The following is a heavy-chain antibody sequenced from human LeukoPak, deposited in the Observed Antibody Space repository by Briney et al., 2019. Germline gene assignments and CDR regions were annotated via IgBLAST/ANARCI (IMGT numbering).Heavy chain of an antibody. V-gene: IGHV1-8*03. CDR2: MNPNSGNT. D-gene: IGHD2-2*01. CDR1: GYTFTSYD. Sequence: ASVKVSCKASGYTFTSYDINWVRQATGQGLEWMGWMNPNSGNTGYAQKFQGRVTITRNTSISTAYMELSSLRSEDTAVYYCARGGECPQGFYYYYYMDVWGKGTTVTVSS. CDR3: ARGGECPQGFYYYYYMDV. J-gene: IGHJ6*03.